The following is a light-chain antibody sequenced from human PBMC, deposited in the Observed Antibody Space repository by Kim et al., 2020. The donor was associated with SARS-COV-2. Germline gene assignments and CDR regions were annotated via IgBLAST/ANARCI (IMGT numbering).Light chain of an antibody. J-gene: IGLJ7*01. V-gene: IGLV6-57*02. CDR1: SVSSATNG. Sequence: TVTIRSTGGSVSSATNGVEGYQQRPGSARSTVIDKDNQRPSGVPERISGSIDSSPNSASLTISGLKTEDEADYFRQSYDSSNRAVFGGGTQLTVL. CDR3: QSYDSSNRAV. CDR2: KDN.